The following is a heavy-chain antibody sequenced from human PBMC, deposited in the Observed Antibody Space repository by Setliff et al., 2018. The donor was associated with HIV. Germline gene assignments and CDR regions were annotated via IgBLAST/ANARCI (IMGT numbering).Heavy chain of an antibody. D-gene: IGHD6-6*01. V-gene: IGHV4-4*08. J-gene: IGHJ4*02. CDR1: GGSISSYY. CDR3: ARGSSLHLAY. CDR2: IYTSGST. Sequence: LSLTCTVSGGSISSYYWSWIRQPPGKGLEWIGYIYTSGSTNYNPSLKSRLTISVDTSKNQFSLKLSSVTAADTAVYYCARGSSLHLAYWGQGTLVTVSS.